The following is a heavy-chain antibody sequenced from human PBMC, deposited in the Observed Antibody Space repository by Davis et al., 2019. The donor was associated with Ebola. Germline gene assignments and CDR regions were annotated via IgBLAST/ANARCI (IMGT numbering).Heavy chain of an antibody. CDR2: IIPIFGTA. D-gene: IGHD5-24*01. Sequence: SVKVSCKASGGTFSSYAISWVRQAPGQGLEWMGGIIPIFGTANYAQTSQGRVTITADKSTSTAYMELSSLRSEDTAVYYCARDAGDGYNSRSYYYYGMDVWGQGTTVTVSS. CDR1: GGTFSSYA. V-gene: IGHV1-69*06. CDR3: ARDAGDGYNSRSYYYYGMDV. J-gene: IGHJ6*02.